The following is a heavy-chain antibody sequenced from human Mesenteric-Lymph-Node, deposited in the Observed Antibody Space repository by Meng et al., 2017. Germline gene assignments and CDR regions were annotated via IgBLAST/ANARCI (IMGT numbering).Heavy chain of an antibody. J-gene: IGHJ4*02. CDR1: GDSISSDIW. CDR3: GRDQGRELINH. D-gene: IGHD1-7*01. V-gene: IGHV4-4*02. Sequence: QGRLREWRPGLVEPSGPLSPTCTVSGDSISSDIWWSWVRQPPGKGLEWIGEVYHRGDTNYNQSLKSRVDISVDKSKNQFYLSLFSVTAADTAVYYCGRDQGRELINHWGQGTLVTVSS. CDR2: VYHRGDT.